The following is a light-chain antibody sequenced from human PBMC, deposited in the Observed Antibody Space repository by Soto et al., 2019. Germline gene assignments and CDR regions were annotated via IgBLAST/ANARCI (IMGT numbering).Light chain of an antibody. V-gene: IGKV3-15*01. CDR1: QTVSSD. J-gene: IGKJ1*01. CDR3: QQYNNWPRT. CDR2: GAS. Sequence: EIEMTQSPATLYVSQGERATLSCRASQTVSSDLAWYQHKPGQAPRLLIYGASTRATGIPARFSGSGSGTEFTLTISSLQSEDFAVYYCQQYNNWPRTFGQGTKV.